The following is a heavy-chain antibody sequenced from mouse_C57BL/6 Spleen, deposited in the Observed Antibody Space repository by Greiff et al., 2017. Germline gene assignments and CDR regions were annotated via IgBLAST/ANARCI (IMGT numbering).Heavy chain of an antibody. CDR2: IWWDDDK. CDR1: GLSLSTFGMG. Sequence: QVTLKVSGPGILQPSQTLSLTCPFSGLSLSTFGMGVGWIRQPSGKGLEWLAHIWWDDDKYYNPVLKSRLTISKDTSKKQVSLNIANVETADTATYDCAGIEGSTRSTKFAYWGKGTMVTVSA. CDR3: AGIEGSTRSTKFAY. V-gene: IGHV8-8*01. J-gene: IGHJ3*01. D-gene: IGHD2-4*01.